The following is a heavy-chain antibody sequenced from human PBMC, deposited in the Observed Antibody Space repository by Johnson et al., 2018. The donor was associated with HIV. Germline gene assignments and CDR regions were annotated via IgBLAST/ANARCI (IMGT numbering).Heavy chain of an antibody. Sequence: VQLVESGGGLVQPGGSLRLSCAASGFSFSDYDMHWVRQLTGKSLEWVSAICTAGDTFYTGSVKGRFTITRENPKNSLYLQMNSLRAGDTAIYYCARGGSSGWSGFLAFDIWGQGTMVTVSS. V-gene: IGHV3-13*01. J-gene: IGHJ3*02. CDR2: ICTAGDT. D-gene: IGHD6-19*01. CDR3: ARGGSSGWSGFLAFDI. CDR1: GFSFSDYD.